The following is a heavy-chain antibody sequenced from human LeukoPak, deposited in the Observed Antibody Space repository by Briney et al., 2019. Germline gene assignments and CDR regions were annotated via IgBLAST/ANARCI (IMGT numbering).Heavy chain of an antibody. D-gene: IGHD2/OR15-2a*01. CDR1: GFTFSSYW. CDR2: IKQDGSEK. J-gene: IGHJ6*02. V-gene: IGHV3-7*03. CDR3: AKEGTFRVGSMDV. Sequence: GGSLRLSCAASGFTFSSYWMSWVRQAPGKGLEWVANIKQDGSEKYYVDSVKGRFTISRDNAKNSLYLQMNSLRAEDTAVYYCAKEGTFRVGSMDVWGQGTTVTVSS.